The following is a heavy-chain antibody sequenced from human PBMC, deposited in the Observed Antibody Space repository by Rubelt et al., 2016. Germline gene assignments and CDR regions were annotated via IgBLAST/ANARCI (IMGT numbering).Heavy chain of an antibody. CDR1: GYSISSGYF. CDR2: IYHTWTT. J-gene: IGHJ3*01. CDR3: ARDRLVGASDAFDF. D-gene: IGHD1-26*01. Sequence: QVYLQESGPGLVKPSETLSLTCNVSGYSISSGYFWGWIRQPPGKGLEWIGFIYHTWTTYYNPSLKSRVTISVDTSKNQFSLKLTAGTAEDAAMYYCARDRLVGASDAFDFWGKGTVVTVSS. V-gene: IGHV4-38-2*02.